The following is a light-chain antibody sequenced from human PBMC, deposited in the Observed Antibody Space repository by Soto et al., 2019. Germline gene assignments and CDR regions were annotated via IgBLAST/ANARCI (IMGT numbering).Light chain of an antibody. CDR1: QSISSW. Sequence: DLQMTPSPSTLSASVGDRVTITCRASQSISSWLAWYQQKPGKGPQLLILKASSLESGVPSRFSGSGSGTEFALTISSLQPDDFATYYCQQYNSYSGTFGQGTKVEIK. J-gene: IGKJ1*01. CDR2: KAS. CDR3: QQYNSYSGT. V-gene: IGKV1-5*03.